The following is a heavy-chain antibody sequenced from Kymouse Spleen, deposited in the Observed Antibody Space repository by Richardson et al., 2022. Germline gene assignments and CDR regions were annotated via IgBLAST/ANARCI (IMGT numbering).Heavy chain of an antibody. J-gene: IGHJ6*02. Sequence: EVQLVQSGAEVKKPGESLKISCKGSGYSFTSYWIGWVRQMPGKGLEWMGIIYPGDSDTRYSPSFQGQVTISADKSISTAYLQWSSLKASDTAMYYCARQDTAMVTDYYYYGMDVWGQGTTVTVSS. CDR1: GYSFTSYW. V-gene: IGHV5-51*01. CDR2: IYPGDSDT. D-gene: IGHD5-18,IGHD5-18*01. CDR3: ARQDTAMVTDYYYYGMDV.